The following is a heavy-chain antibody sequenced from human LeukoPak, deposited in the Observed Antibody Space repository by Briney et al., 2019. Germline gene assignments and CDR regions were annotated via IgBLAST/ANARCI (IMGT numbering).Heavy chain of an antibody. CDR1: GYTFTSYY. V-gene: IGHV1-46*01. Sequence: ASVKVSCKASGYTFTSYYMHWVRQAPGQGLEWMGLINPTGDSTGYAQKFQGRVTMTRDTSISTAYMELSRLRSDDTAVYYCARDERYDSSGYPFDYWGQGTLVTVSS. CDR2: INPTGDST. D-gene: IGHD3-22*01. CDR3: ARDERYDSSGYPFDY. J-gene: IGHJ4*02.